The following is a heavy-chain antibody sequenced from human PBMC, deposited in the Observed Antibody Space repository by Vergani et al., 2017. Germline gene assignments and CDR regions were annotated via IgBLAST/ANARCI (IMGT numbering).Heavy chain of an antibody. CDR1: GFTFSNAW. Sequence: EVQLVESGGGLVKPGGSLRLSCAASGFTFSNAWMSWVRQAPGKGLEWVGRIKRKTDGGTTDYAAPVKGRFIISRDDSKNTLYLQMNSLRAEDTAVYYCAREGCGGDCPLDYWGQGTLVTVSS. D-gene: IGHD2-21*01. V-gene: IGHV3-15*01. CDR3: AREGCGGDCPLDY. J-gene: IGHJ4*02. CDR2: IKRKTDGGTT.